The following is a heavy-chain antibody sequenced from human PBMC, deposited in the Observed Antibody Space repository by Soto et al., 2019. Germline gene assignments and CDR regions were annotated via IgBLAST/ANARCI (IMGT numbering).Heavy chain of an antibody. Sequence: PSETLSLTCAVSGYSISSGYYWGWIRQPPGKGLEWIGSIHHGGTTYFNPSLKNRVTILADTSKNQFSLRLTSVTAADTAVYYCARGSGSYPFDYWGQGTLVTVPQ. CDR2: IHHGGTT. J-gene: IGHJ4*02. V-gene: IGHV4-38-2*01. CDR1: GYSISSGYY. CDR3: ARGSGSYPFDY. D-gene: IGHD1-26*01.